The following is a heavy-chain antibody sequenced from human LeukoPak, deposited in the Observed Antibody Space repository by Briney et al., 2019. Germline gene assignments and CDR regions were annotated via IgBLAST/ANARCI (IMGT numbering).Heavy chain of an antibody. V-gene: IGHV4-59*01. CDR1: GGSISTYY. CDR3: ARGGTARLHFQN. D-gene: IGHD6-6*01. J-gene: IGHJ1*01. CDR2: IYHSGST. Sequence: PSETLSLTCTVSGGSISTYYWNWIRQPPGKGLEWIGYIYHSGSTNYNPSLQSRVTISVDTSKNQFSLNLNSVTAADTAVYYCARGGTARLHFQNWGQGTLVTVSS.